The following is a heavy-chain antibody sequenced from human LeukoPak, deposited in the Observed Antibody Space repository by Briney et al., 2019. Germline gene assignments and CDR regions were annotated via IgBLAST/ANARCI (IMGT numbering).Heavy chain of an antibody. CDR1: GFXFSSYS. Sequence: PGGSLRLSCAASGFXFSSYSMNWVRQAPGKGLEWVSSISSSSNFIYYADSVKGRFTISRDNAKNSLYLQMNSLRAEDTAVYYCARAISDYDASDIWGQGTMVTVSS. J-gene: IGHJ3*02. CDR3: ARAISDYDASDI. D-gene: IGHD4-17*01. V-gene: IGHV3-21*01. CDR2: ISSSSNFI.